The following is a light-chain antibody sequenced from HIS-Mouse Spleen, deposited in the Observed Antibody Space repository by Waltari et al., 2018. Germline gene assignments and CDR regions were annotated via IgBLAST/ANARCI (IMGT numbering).Light chain of an antibody. CDR2: EVS. V-gene: IGLV2-8*01. CDR3: SSYAGSNNLV. J-gene: IGLJ2*01. Sequence: QSALTPPPSASGSPGQSVTISCTRTSSDVGGDNYVSCYQQHPGKAPKPMTYEVSNRPSGVPDRFSGFKSGNTASLTVSGLQAEDEADYYCSSYAGSNNLVFGGGTKLTVL. CDR1: SSDVGGDNY.